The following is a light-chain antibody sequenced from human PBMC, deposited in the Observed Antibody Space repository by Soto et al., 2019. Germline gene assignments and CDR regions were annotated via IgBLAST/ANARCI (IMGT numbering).Light chain of an antibody. CDR2: DAS. CDR3: QQSYSPPPIT. V-gene: IGKV1-39*01. Sequence: DIQMTQSPSSLSASVGDRVTITCRASQSIMSYLNWYQQKTWKAPKLLIYDASSLQSGVPSRFSGSGFGTDFTLTISNLQPEDFATYYGQQSYSPPPITFGQGKRLEIK. J-gene: IGKJ5*01. CDR1: QSIMSY.